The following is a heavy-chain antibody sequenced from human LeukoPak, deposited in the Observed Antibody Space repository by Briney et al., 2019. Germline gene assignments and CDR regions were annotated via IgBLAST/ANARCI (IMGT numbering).Heavy chain of an antibody. V-gene: IGHV4-59*08. CDR3: ARHGSPGVVPAAARYGMDV. Sequence: SETLSLTCTVSGGSISSYYWSWIRQPPGNGLEWIGYIYYSGSTNYNPSLKSRVTISVDTSKNQFSLKLSSVTAADTAVYYCARHGSPGVVPAAARYGMDVWGQGTAVTVSS. D-gene: IGHD2-2*01. J-gene: IGHJ6*02. CDR2: IYYSGST. CDR1: GGSISSYY.